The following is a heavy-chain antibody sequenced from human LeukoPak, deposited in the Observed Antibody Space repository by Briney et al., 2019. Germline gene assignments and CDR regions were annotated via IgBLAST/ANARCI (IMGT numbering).Heavy chain of an antibody. CDR2: ISGSGGST. CDR1: GFTFSSYA. Sequence: GGSLRLSCAASGFTFSSYAMSWVRQAPGKGLEWVSAISGSGGSTYYADSVKGRFTISRDNSKNTLYLQMNGLRAEDTAVYYCAKDRMDAGTTLWFSWGQGTLVTVSS. D-gene: IGHD1-7*01. CDR3: AKDRMDAGTTLWFS. J-gene: IGHJ5*02. V-gene: IGHV3-23*01.